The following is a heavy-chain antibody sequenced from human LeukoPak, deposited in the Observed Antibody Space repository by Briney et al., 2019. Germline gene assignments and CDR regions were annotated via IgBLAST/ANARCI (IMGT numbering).Heavy chain of an antibody. CDR3: ARDREQGSPQGGLYGSGSYDYYYGMDV. CDR2: IYYSGST. V-gene: IGHV4-59*12. Sequence: SETLSLTCTVSGGSISSYYWSWIRQPPGKGLEWIGYIYYSGSTDYNPSLKSRVTISVDTSKNQFSLKLSSVTAADTAVYYRARDREQGSPQGGLYGSGSYDYYYGMDVWGQGTTVTVSS. D-gene: IGHD3-10*01. CDR1: GGSISSYY. J-gene: IGHJ6*02.